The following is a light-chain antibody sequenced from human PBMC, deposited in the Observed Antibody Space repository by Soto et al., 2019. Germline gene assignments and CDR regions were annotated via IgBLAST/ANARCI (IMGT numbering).Light chain of an antibody. J-gene: IGKJ5*01. CDR1: ESVGSN. CDR2: GAS. Sequence: EIVMTQSPATLSVSPGERATLSCRASESVGSNLAWYQQKPGQAPRLLIHGASKRATGIPARFSGSGSGTEFTLTISRLEPEDFAVFYCQQYGSSITFGQGTRLEIK. V-gene: IGKV3-15*01. CDR3: QQYGSSIT.